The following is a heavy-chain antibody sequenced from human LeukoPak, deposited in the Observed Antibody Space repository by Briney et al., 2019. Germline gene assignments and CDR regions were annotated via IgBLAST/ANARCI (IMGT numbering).Heavy chain of an antibody. V-gene: IGHV3-48*03. CDR2: ISSSGSTI. J-gene: IGHJ4*02. CDR3: AREDSDIVVVTVHGERYFDY. CDR1: GFTFSSYE. D-gene: IGHD2-21*02. Sequence: GGPLRLSCAASGFTFSSYEMNWVRQAPGKGLEWVSYISSSGSTIYYADSVKGRFTISRDNAQNSLYLQMNSLRAEDTAVYYCAREDSDIVVVTVHGERYFDYWGQGTLVTVSS.